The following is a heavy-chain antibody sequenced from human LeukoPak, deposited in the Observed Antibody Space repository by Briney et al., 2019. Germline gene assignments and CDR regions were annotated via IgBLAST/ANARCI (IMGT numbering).Heavy chain of an antibody. J-gene: IGHJ4*02. CDR3: ATSRGSWPDYFDY. V-gene: IGHV3-48*03. D-gene: IGHD6-13*01. Sequence: GGSLRLSCAASGFTFSSYEMNWVRQAPGKGLEWVSYISTSGSTIYYADSVKGRFTISRDNAKNSLYLQMNSLRAEDTAVYYCATSRGSWPDYFDYWGQGTLVTVSS. CDR2: ISTSGSTI. CDR1: GFTFSSYE.